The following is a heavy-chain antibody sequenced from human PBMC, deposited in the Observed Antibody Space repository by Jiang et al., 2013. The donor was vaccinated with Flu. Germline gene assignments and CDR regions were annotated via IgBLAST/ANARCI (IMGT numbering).Heavy chain of an antibody. CDR3: ARGSIAARDAFDI. Sequence: PTQTLTLTCTFSGFSLSTSGMCVSWIRQPPGKALEWLALIDWDDDKYYSTSLKTRLTISKDTSKNQVVLTMTNMDPVDAATYYCARGSIAARDAFDIWGQGTMVTVSS. CDR1: GFSLSTSGMC. CDR2: IDWDDDK. D-gene: IGHD6-6*01. V-gene: IGHV2-70*01. J-gene: IGHJ3*02.